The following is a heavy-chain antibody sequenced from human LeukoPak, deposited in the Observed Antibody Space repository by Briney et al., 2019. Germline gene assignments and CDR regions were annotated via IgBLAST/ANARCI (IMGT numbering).Heavy chain of an antibody. CDR2: VKSESDGGTA. Sequence: GGSLRLSCAASGFTFTNAWMSWVRQAPGRGLEWVGLVKSESDGGTAVYAAPVKGRFTISRDDSKNTLYLQMNSLKTEDTAVYFCATGYGSENAGDYGGEGPLVTVSS. CDR3: ATGYGSENAGDY. V-gene: IGHV3-15*01. CDR1: GFTFTNAW. J-gene: IGHJ4*02. D-gene: IGHD3-10*01.